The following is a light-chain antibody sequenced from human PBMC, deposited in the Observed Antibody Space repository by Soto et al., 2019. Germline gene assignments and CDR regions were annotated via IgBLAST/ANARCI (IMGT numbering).Light chain of an antibody. V-gene: IGKV1-5*03. CDR2: KAS. Sequence: DIQMTQSPSTLSASVGDRVTITCRASQSISSWLAWYQQKPGKAPKLLIYKASSLESGVPSRFSGSGSGTEFTLTISSLQPDDFATYYCQHYNSSPTFGHGTKVEIK. CDR1: QSISSW. CDR3: QHYNSSPT. J-gene: IGKJ1*01.